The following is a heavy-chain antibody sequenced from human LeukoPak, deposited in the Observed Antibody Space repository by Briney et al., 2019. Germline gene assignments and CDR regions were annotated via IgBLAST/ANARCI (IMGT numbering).Heavy chain of an antibody. CDR3: AKGYYFDILSGYSSLDS. Sequence: SGGSLRLSCATSGFTFNTYAMSWVRQAPGKGLEWVSNISGSGRGGRTYYADSVKGRFTISRDNSKNTLYLQMSSLRAEDTAVYYCAKGYYFDILSGYSSLDSWGQGTLVTVSS. D-gene: IGHD3-9*01. CDR2: ISGSGRGGRT. J-gene: IGHJ4*02. CDR1: GFTFNTYA. V-gene: IGHV3-23*01.